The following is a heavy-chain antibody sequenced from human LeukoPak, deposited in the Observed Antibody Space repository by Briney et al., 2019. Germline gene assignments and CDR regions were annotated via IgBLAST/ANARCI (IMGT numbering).Heavy chain of an antibody. CDR1: GGSISSYY. CDR2: IYYSGST. Sequence: SETLSLTCTVSGGSISSYYWSWIRQPPGKGPEWIGYIYYSGSTNYNPSLKSRVTISVDTSKNQFSLKLSSVTAADTAVYYCARDLYGSGSYLGYWGQGTLVTVSS. CDR3: ARDLYGSGSYLGY. V-gene: IGHV4-59*01. J-gene: IGHJ4*02. D-gene: IGHD3-10*01.